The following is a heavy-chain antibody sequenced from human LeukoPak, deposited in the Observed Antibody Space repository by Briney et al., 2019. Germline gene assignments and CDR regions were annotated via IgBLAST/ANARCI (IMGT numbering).Heavy chain of an antibody. D-gene: IGHD3-22*01. J-gene: IGHJ4*02. Sequence: GGSLRLSCAASGFTFSSYAMSWVRQAPGKGLEWVSAISGSGGSTYYADSVKGRFTISRDNSKNTLYLQMNSLRAEDTAVYYCAKDRAYYSDSSGYYLVRAYDYWGQGTLVTVPS. V-gene: IGHV3-23*01. CDR1: GFTFSSYA. CDR2: ISGSGGST. CDR3: AKDRAYYSDSSGYYLVRAYDY.